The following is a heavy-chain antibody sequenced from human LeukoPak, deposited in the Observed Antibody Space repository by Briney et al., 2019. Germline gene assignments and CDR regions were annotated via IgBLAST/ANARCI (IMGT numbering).Heavy chain of an antibody. D-gene: IGHD1-26*01. V-gene: IGHV4-30-2*01. CDR2: IYHSGST. CDR3: ARGGSGSYYADFDS. CDR1: GGSISSGGCY. J-gene: IGHJ4*02. Sequence: SQTLSLTCTVSGGSISSGGCYWSWIRQPPGKGLEWIGYIYHSGSTYYNPSLKSRVTISVDRSKNQFSLKLSSVTAADTAVYYCARGGSGSYYADFDSWGQGTLVTVSS.